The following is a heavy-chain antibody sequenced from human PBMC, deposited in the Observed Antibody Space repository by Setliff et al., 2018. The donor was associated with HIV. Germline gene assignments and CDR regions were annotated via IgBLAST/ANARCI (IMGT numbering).Heavy chain of an antibody. V-gene: IGHV4-4*07. CDR2: AYTGGST. J-gene: IGHJ4*02. D-gene: IGHD5-12*01. CDR3: ARQNSGYAPGPFDY. Sequence: SETLSLTCSVSGVTISSHFWTWIRQPAGKGLEWIGRAYTGGSTNYNPSLKSRVSMSIDTSKNQFSLKLSSVTAADTAVYYCARQNSGYAPGPFDYWGQGILVTVSS. CDR1: GVTISSHF.